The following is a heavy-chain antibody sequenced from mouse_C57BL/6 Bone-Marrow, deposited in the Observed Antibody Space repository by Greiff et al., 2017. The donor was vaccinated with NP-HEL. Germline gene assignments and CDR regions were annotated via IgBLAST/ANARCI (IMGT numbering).Heavy chain of an antibody. CDR2: INYDGSST. Sequence: EVQRVESEGGLVQPGSSMKLSCTASGFTFSDYYMAWVRQVPEKGLEWVANINYDGSSTYYLYSLKSRFIISIDNAKNILYLQMSSLKSEDTATYYCARGTYGSNGMDYWGQGTSVTVSS. CDR1: GFTFSDYY. CDR3: ARGTYGSNGMDY. V-gene: IGHV5-16*01. D-gene: IGHD1-1*01. J-gene: IGHJ4*01.